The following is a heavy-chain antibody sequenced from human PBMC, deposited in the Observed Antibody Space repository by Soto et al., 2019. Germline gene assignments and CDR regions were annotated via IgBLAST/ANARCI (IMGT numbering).Heavy chain of an antibody. CDR1: GFTFSDYY. CDR3: ARVRIGYSSSWYYFDY. J-gene: IGHJ4*02. V-gene: IGHV3-11*06. CDR2: ISSSSSYK. Sequence: LRLSCAASGFTFSDYYMSLIRQAPGNCLEGVAYISSSSSYKNYADSVKGRFTISRDNAKNSLYLQMNSLRAEDTAVYYCARVRIGYSSSWYYFDYWGQGTLVTVSS. D-gene: IGHD6-13*01.